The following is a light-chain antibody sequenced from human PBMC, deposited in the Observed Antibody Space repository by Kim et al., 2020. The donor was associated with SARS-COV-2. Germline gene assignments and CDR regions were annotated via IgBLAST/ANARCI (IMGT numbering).Light chain of an antibody. Sequence: SYELTQPPSLSVSPGQTASITCSGDKLGDKYACWYQQKPGQSPVLVIYQDSKRPSGIPERFSGSNSGNTATLTISGTQAMDEADYYCQAWDSSTYFFGTG. J-gene: IGLJ1*01. V-gene: IGLV3-1*01. CDR1: KLGDKY. CDR3: QAWDSSTYF. CDR2: QDS.